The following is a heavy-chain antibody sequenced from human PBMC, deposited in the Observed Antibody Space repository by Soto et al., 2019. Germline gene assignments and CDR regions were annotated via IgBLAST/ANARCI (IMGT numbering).Heavy chain of an antibody. CDR3: ARSPRHRLDSRDLLDY. CDR2: VNSDGSST. Sequence: EVQLVESGGGLVQPGGSLRLSCAASGFTFSTYWMHWVRQAPGKGLVWASRVNSDGSSTDYADSVKGRFTISRDNAKKTLYLQMNSLRVEDTAVYYCARSPRHRLDSRDLLDYWGQGTLVTVSS. J-gene: IGHJ4*02. CDR1: GFTFSTYW. V-gene: IGHV3-74*01. D-gene: IGHD3-22*01.